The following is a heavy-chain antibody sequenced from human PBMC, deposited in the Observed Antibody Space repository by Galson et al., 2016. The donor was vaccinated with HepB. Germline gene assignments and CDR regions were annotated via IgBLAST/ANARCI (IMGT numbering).Heavy chain of an antibody. J-gene: IGHJ6*04. V-gene: IGHV4-31*03. Sequence: TLSLTCTVSGGSITSGGYYWNWIRHHPGKGREWIGSIYHSGSTYYNPSLKSRVTISVDTSRNQFSLRLISVTAADTAVYYCAREATSDRSNYYDYGMDVWGKGTTVTVSS. D-gene: IGHD1-26*01. CDR2: IYHSGST. CDR1: GGSITSGGYY. CDR3: AREATSDRSNYYDYGMDV.